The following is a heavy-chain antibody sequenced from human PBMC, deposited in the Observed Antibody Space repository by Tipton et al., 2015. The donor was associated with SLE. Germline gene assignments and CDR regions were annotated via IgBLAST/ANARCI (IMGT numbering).Heavy chain of an antibody. CDR1: GDSINNDNYY. CDR3: ATYGLYGDYYFDY. CDR2: IYYSGST. Sequence: TLSLTCNVSGDSINNDNYYWAWIRQPPGKGLQWIGTIYYSGSTYYNPSLKSRITISIDTPKKQFSLKVTSVTAADTAMYYCATYGLYGDYYFDYWGQGTLVTVSS. J-gene: IGHJ4*02. D-gene: IGHD4-17*01. V-gene: IGHV4-39*07.